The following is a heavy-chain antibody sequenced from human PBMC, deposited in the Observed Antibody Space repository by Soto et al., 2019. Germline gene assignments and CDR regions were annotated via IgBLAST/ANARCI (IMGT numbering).Heavy chain of an antibody. D-gene: IGHD3-9*01. CDR1: GVSITSYF. CDR3: ARDRRDGYKRYFEI. V-gene: IGHV4-59*01. CDR2: ISFSGAT. Sequence: SETLSLTCTVSGVSITSYFWSWIRQTPGKGLDWIGSISFSGATYSNPSLKGRAALSVDTSENHLSLTLNSVTSADTAVYFCARDRRDGYKRYFEIWGQGNQVTVSS. J-gene: IGHJ4*02.